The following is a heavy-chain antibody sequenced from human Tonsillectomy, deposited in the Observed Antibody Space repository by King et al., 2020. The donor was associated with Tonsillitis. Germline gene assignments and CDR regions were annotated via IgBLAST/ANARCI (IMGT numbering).Heavy chain of an antibody. CDR2: ISGSGGNT. J-gene: IGHJ3*01. CDR1: GFTFNDYA. V-gene: IGHV3-23*04. D-gene: IGHD3/OR15-3a*01. CDR3: AKTNYDFWSGFTAGAFDV. Sequence: VQLVESGGGLVQPGGSLRLSCAASGFTFNDYAMSWVRQAPGKGLEWVSTISGSGGNTYYADSVKGRFTISRDNSKNTLYLQMNSLGAEDTAVYYCAKTNYDFWSGFTAGAFDVWGQGAMVTVSS.